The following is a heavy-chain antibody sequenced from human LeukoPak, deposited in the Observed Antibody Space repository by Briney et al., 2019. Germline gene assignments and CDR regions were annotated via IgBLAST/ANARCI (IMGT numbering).Heavy chain of an antibody. CDR1: GFTFSSYG. Sequence: GGSLRLSCAASGFTFSSYGMHWVRQAPGKGLEWVAVISYDGSNKYYADSVKGRFTIPRDNSKNTLYLQMNSLRAEDTAVYYCAKDFGYSGSYYYYYMDVWGKGTTVTVSS. D-gene: IGHD1-26*01. V-gene: IGHV3-30*18. J-gene: IGHJ6*03. CDR3: AKDFGYSGSYYYYYMDV. CDR2: ISYDGSNK.